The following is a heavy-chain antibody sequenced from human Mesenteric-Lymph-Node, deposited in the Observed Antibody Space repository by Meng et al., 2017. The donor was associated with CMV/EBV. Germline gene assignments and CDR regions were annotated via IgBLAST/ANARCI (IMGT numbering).Heavy chain of an antibody. CDR3: ARRWGSGGFDY. V-gene: IGHV4-39*01. CDR1: GYSIRSSYY. J-gene: IGHJ4*02. CDR2: IYYSGST. Sequence: SETLSLTCTVSGYSIRSSYYWGWIRQPPGKGLEWIGSIYYSGSTYYNPSLKSRVTISVDTSKNQFTLTLSSVTAADTAVYYCARRWGSGGFDYWGQGTLVTVSS. D-gene: IGHD3-16*01.